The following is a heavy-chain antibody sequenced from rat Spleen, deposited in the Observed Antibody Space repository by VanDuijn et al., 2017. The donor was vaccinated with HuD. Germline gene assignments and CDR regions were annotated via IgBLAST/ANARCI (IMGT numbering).Heavy chain of an antibody. J-gene: IGHJ2*01. V-gene: IGHV5-17*01. Sequence: EVQLVESGGGLVQPGRSLKLSCAASGFTFSDYSMTWVRQAPKKGLEWVATITYDGSSTDYREAVKGLFSISRDNAKSTLYLQMDSLRSEDPATYYCARHGASTFDYWGQGVMVTVSS. CDR2: ITYDGSST. CDR3: ARHGASTFDY. D-gene: IGHD1-1*01. CDR1: GFTFSDYS.